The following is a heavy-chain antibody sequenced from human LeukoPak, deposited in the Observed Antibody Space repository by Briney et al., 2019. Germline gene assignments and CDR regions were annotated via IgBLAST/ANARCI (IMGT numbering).Heavy chain of an antibody. D-gene: IGHD2-2*01. CDR2: ILYDGNNK. CDR3: ARDATPGTLDY. J-gene: IGHJ4*02. CDR1: GFTFSSYA. Sequence: GGSLRLSCAASGFTFSSYAMSWVRQAPGKGLEWVAVILYDGNNKYYADSVKGRFTISRDNSQNTLFLQMNSLRTDDTAVYYCARDATPGTLDYWGQGTLVTVSS. V-gene: IGHV3-30-3*01.